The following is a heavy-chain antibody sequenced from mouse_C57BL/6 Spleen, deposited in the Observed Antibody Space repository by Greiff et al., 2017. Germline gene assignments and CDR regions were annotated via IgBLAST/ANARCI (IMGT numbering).Heavy chain of an antibody. CDR2: IDPANGNT. Sequence: LVESVAELVRPGASVKLSCTASGFNIKNTYMHWVKQRPEQGLEWIGRIDPANGNTKYAPKFQGKATITADTSSNTAYLQLSSLTSEDTAIYYCARGLYYSNYGSFDYWGQGTTLTVSS. J-gene: IGHJ2*01. CDR1: GFNIKNTY. D-gene: IGHD2-5*01. V-gene: IGHV14-3*01. CDR3: ARGLYYSNYGSFDY.